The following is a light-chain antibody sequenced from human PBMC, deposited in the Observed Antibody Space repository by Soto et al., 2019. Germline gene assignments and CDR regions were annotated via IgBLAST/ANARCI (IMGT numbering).Light chain of an antibody. J-gene: IGLJ1*01. CDR3: AAWDDRLNGAL. CDR2: SDT. CDR1: SSIIGSNT. V-gene: IGLV1-44*01. Sequence: QSVLTQPPSASGTPGQRVTMSCSGGSSIIGSNTVSWYQHLPGTAPQLLIYSDTQRASGVADRFSGSKSGTSASLAISGLQSDDEADYCCAAWDDRLNGALFGTGTKVTVL.